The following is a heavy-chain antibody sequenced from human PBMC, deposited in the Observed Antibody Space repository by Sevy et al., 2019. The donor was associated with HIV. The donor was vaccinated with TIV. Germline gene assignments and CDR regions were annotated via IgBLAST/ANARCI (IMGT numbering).Heavy chain of an antibody. J-gene: IGHJ1*01. CDR3: AREYCSGGSCQGYFQH. V-gene: IGHV3-7*01. CDR2: IKQDGSEK. Sequence: GGSLRLSCAASGFTFSSYWMSWVRQAPGKGLEWVANIKQDGSEKYYGDSVKGRFTISRDNAKNSLYLQMNSLRAEDTAVYYCAREYCSGGSCQGYFQHWGQGTLVTVSS. CDR1: GFTFSSYW. D-gene: IGHD2-15*01.